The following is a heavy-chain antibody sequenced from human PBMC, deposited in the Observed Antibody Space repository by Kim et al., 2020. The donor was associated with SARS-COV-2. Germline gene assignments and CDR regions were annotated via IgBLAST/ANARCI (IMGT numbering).Heavy chain of an antibody. Sequence: SETLSLTCTVSGGSISSYYWSWIRQPPGKGLEWIGYIYYSGSTNYNPSLKSRVTISVDTSKNQFSLKLSSVTAADTAVYYCARILVGYSSSWRTTYYYGMDVWGQGTTVTVSS. CDR1: GGSISSYY. CDR2: IYYSGST. J-gene: IGHJ6*02. CDR3: ARILVGYSSSWRTTYYYGMDV. D-gene: IGHD6-13*01. V-gene: IGHV4-59*13.